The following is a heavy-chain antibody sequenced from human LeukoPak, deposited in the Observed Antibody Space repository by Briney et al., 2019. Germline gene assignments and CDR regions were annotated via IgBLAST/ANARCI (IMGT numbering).Heavy chain of an antibody. CDR1: GFSLSTSGVC. V-gene: IGHV2-70*11. Sequence: SGPALVKPTQTLTLTCTFSGFSLSTSGVCVSWIRQPPGKALEWLARIDWDDDKYYSTSLRTRLTISKDTSKDQVVLTMTNMDPVDTATYYCARTHYNSRNSDYWGQGTLVTVSS. D-gene: IGHD1-14*01. CDR2: IDWDDDK. CDR3: ARTHYNSRNSDY. J-gene: IGHJ4*02.